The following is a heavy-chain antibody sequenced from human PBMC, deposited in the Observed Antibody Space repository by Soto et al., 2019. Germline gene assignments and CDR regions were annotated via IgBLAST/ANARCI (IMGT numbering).Heavy chain of an antibody. Sequence: PSETLSLTCTVSGGSISSSSYYWGWIRQPPGKGLEWIGSIYYSGSTYYNPSLKSRVTISVDTSKNQFSLKLSSVTAADTAVYYCARQDSSGWYGGFDYWGQGTLVTVSS. CDR2: IYYSGST. CDR3: ARQDSSGWYGGFDY. V-gene: IGHV4-39*01. J-gene: IGHJ4*02. CDR1: GGSISSSSYY. D-gene: IGHD6-19*01.